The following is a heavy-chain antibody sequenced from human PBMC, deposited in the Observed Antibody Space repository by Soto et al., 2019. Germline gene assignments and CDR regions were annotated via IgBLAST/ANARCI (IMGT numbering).Heavy chain of an antibody. CDR2: ISYDGSNK. CDR1: GFTFSSYA. V-gene: IGHV3-30-3*01. D-gene: IGHD1-26*01. Sequence: QVQLVESGGGVVQPGRSLRLSCAASGFTFSSYAMHWVRQAPGKGLEWVAVISYDGSNKYYADSVKGRFTISRDNSKNTLYLQMNSLRAEDTAVYYCARRGYSGSYYYGMDVW. CDR3: ARRGYSGSYYYGMDV. J-gene: IGHJ6*01.